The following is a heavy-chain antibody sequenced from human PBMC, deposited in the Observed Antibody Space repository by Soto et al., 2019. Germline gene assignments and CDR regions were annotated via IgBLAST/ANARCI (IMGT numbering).Heavy chain of an antibody. CDR1: GGTFSSYA. Sequence: QVQLVQSGAEVKKPGSSVKVSCKASGGTFSSYAFSWVRQAPGQGLEWMGGIIPMFDTAYYAQKFQDRVTISADESTSTAYMELSSLTSEDTAVYYCARSLTYYYETSGYYLGNIWGQGTLVTVSS. V-gene: IGHV1-69*01. J-gene: IGHJ4*02. CDR3: ARSLTYYYETSGYYLGNI. D-gene: IGHD3-22*01. CDR2: IIPMFDTA.